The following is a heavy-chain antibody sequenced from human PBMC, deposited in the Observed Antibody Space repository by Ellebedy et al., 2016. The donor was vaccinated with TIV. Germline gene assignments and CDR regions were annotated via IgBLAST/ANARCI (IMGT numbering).Heavy chain of an antibody. Sequence: GESLKISCTVSGLTFSSYPIHWVRLAPGKGLQWVTLISYDGTTKYNADSVKGRFTISRDNSRNTVYLQMNSLRAEDTALYYCAKSAVGHSHGYYFDYWGQGTLVTVSA. CDR1: GLTFSSYP. CDR3: AKSAVGHSHGYYFDY. CDR2: ISYDGTTK. D-gene: IGHD3-22*01. V-gene: IGHV3-30-3*01. J-gene: IGHJ4*02.